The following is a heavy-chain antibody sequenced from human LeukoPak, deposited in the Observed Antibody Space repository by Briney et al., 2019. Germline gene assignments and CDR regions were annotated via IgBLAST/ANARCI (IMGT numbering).Heavy chain of an antibody. V-gene: IGHV3-30*04. J-gene: IGHJ4*02. D-gene: IGHD1-26*01. Sequence: GGSLRLSCAASGFTFSSYAMHWVRQAPGKGLEWVAVISYDGSNKYYADSVKGRFTISRDNSKNTLYLQMNSLRAEDTAVYYCASNAYSGSYYFDYWGQGTLVTVSS. CDR1: GFTFSSYA. CDR2: ISYDGSNK. CDR3: ASNAYSGSYYFDY.